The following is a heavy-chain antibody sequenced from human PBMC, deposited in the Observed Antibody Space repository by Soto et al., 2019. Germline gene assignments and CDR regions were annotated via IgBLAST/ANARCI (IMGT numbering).Heavy chain of an antibody. D-gene: IGHD1-26*01. Sequence: SVKVSCKASGGTFSSYAISWVLQAPGQGLEWMGGIIPIFGTANYAQKFQGRVTITADESTSTAYMELSSLRSEDTAVYYCARGGLGDSGNAFDIWGQGTMVTV. CDR2: IIPIFGTA. CDR3: ARGGLGDSGNAFDI. V-gene: IGHV1-69*13. CDR1: GGTFSSYA. J-gene: IGHJ3*02.